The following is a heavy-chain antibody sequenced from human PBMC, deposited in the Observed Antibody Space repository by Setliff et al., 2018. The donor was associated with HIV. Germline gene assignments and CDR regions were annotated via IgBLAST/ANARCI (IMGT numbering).Heavy chain of an antibody. V-gene: IGHV1-69*13. Sequence: ASVKVSCKASGGTFSTSAISWMRQAPGQGLEWMGGIIPFFGSANYAQKFQGRLTITADASSSTAYMDLSSLTSEDTAVYYCARRHFYDSSGQVWAFDIWGQGTMVTGS. D-gene: IGHD3-22*01. CDR1: GGTFSTSA. J-gene: IGHJ3*02. CDR3: ARRHFYDSSGQVWAFDI. CDR2: IIPFFGSA.